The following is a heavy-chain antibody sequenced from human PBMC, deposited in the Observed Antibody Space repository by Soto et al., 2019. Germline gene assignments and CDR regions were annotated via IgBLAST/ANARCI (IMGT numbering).Heavy chain of an antibody. CDR3: ARGAVTTNQPIDY. J-gene: IGHJ4*02. Sequence: SETLSLTCTVSGGSISSGGYYWSWIRQHPGKGLEWIGYIYYSGSTYYNPSLKSRVTISVDTSKNQFSLKLSSVTAADTAVYYCARGAVTTNQPIDYWGQGTLVTVSS. CDR1: GGSISSGGYY. V-gene: IGHV4-31*03. CDR2: IYYSGST. D-gene: IGHD4-17*01.